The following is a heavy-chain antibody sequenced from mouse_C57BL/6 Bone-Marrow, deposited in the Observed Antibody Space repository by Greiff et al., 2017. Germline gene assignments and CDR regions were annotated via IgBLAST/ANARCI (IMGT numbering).Heavy chain of an antibody. CDR1: GYTFTSYW. Sequence: QVHVKQPGAELVKPGASVKLSCKASGYTFTSYWMQWVKQRPGQGLEWIGEIDPSDSYTNYNQKFKGKATLTVDTSSSTAYMQLSSLTSEDSAVYYCAREVYDYDDAMDYWGQGTSVTVSS. J-gene: IGHJ4*01. CDR3: AREVYDYDDAMDY. V-gene: IGHV1-50*01. D-gene: IGHD2-4*01. CDR2: IDPSDSYT.